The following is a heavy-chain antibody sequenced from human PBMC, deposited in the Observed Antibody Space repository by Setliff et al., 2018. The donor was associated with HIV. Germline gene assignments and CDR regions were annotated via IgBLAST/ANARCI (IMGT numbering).Heavy chain of an antibody. Sequence: GGSLRLSCAASGFTFSSHAMSWVRQAPGKGLEWVSAISGYGYSTYYADSVKGRFTMSRDNSKNTLYLQMNSLRAEDTAVYHCAKAGSWDYYDTSGYYQYYFDYWGQGTLVTVSS. CDR1: GFTFSSHA. CDR3: AKAGSWDYYDTSGYYQYYFDY. J-gene: IGHJ4*02. D-gene: IGHD3-22*01. CDR2: ISGYGYST. V-gene: IGHV3-23*01.